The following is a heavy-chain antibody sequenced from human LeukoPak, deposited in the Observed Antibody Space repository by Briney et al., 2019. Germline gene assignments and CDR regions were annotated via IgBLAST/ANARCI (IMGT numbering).Heavy chain of an antibody. Sequence: SETLSLTCTVSDDSISDYYRGWIRQPPGKGLEWIGYIHNSGTSTYNLSLKSRVTISADTSKNQFSLKLNSMTTADTAVYYCTRGAGWLIDYWGQGSLVTVSS. CDR1: DDSISDYY. CDR2: IHNSGTS. D-gene: IGHD3-16*01. J-gene: IGHJ4*02. V-gene: IGHV4-59*01. CDR3: TRGAGWLIDY.